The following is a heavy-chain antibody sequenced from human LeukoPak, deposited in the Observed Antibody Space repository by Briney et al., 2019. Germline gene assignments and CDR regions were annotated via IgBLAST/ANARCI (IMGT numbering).Heavy chain of an antibody. D-gene: IGHD6-13*01. CDR1: GGTFSSYA. Sequence: SVKVSCKASGGTFSSYAISWVRQAPGQGLEWMGGIIPIFGTANYAQKFQGRVTITADESTSTAYMELSSLRSEDTAVYYCARDFGRIAAAGTPLHYYGMDVWGQGTTVTVSS. CDR3: ARDFGRIAAAGTPLHYYGMDV. CDR2: IIPIFGTA. V-gene: IGHV1-69*13. J-gene: IGHJ6*02.